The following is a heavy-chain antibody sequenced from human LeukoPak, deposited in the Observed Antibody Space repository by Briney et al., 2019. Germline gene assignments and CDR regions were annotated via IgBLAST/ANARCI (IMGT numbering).Heavy chain of an antibody. CDR2: ISYDGSNK. D-gene: IGHD3-9*01. J-gene: IGHJ4*02. Sequence: GGSLRLSCAASGFTFSSYAMHWVRQAPGKGLEWVAVISYDGSNKYYADSVKGRFTISRDNSKNTLYLQMNSLGAEDTAVYYCAMGRSVRYFDWFDYWGQGTLVTVSS. V-gene: IGHV3-30*04. CDR3: AMGRSVRYFDWFDY. CDR1: GFTFSSYA.